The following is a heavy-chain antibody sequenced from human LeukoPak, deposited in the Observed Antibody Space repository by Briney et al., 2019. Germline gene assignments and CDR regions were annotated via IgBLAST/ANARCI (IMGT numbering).Heavy chain of an antibody. J-gene: IGHJ4*02. Sequence: GGSLRLSCVASGFTFKNCAMSWVRQAPGKGLEWVSGINYSGGHKYYADSVKGRFTISGDSSKNTLSLQMNSLTTEDTAVYYCAKDDSMTLDHFDYWGQGALVTVSS. CDR1: GFTFKNCA. CDR2: INYSGGHK. CDR3: AKDDSMTLDHFDY. D-gene: IGHD4-11*01. V-gene: IGHV3-23*01.